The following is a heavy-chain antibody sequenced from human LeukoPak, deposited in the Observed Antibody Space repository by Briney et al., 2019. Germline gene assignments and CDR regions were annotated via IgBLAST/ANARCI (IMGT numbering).Heavy chain of an antibody. CDR2: INPSGGST. CDR1: GYIFTSYY. J-gene: IGHJ3*02. CDR3: ARGGTTYYYDSSGYNDAFDI. Sequence: ASVKVSCKASGYIFTSYYMHWVRQAPGQGLEWMGIINPSGGSTSYAQKFQGRVTMTRDTSTSTVYMELSSLRSEDTAVYYCARGGTTYYYDSSGYNDAFDIWGQGTMVTVSS. D-gene: IGHD3-22*01. V-gene: IGHV1-46*01.